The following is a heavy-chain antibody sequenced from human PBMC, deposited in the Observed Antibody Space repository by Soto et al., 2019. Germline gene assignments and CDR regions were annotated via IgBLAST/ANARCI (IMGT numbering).Heavy chain of an antibody. CDR1: GDSISSYF. J-gene: IGHJ6*02. Sequence: TSETLSLTCTVSGDSISSYFWSWIRQPAGKGLEWIGRVHTSGSTTYNPSLKSRVTMSVDTSKNQFSLKVGSVTAADTAVYYCASSSLYGMDVWGQGTTVTSP. CDR3: ASSSLYGMDV. CDR2: VHTSGST. V-gene: IGHV4-4*07.